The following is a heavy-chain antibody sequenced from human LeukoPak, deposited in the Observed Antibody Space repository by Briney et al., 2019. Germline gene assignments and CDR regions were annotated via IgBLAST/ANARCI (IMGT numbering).Heavy chain of an antibody. J-gene: IGHJ4*02. CDR1: GFTHSHYA. CDR2: ISSRGCNR. V-gene: IGHV3-23*01. Sequence: GGSLRLSCAASGFTHSHYAVSWLRQAPGKGLEWVSGISSRGCNRYYADPVKGRYNISRDNSKNTLYLQMNSLRAEDTAVYYCAKDKGSACYGGIEYWGQGTLVTVSS. CDR3: AKDKGSACYGGIEY. D-gene: IGHD6-19*01.